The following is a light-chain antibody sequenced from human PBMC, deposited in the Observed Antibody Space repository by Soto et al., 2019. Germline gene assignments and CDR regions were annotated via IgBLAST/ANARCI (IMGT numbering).Light chain of an antibody. CDR1: QDIKTD. J-gene: IGKJ2*01. CDR3: LQDYDFPYT. Sequence: AIQMTQSPSSLSASVGDRVSISCRASQDIKTDLGWFQQKPGKAPNLLIYTASRLQTGVPSRFSGSGSGTDFTLTISGLQPEDFATYYCLQDYDFPYTFGQGTKLEIK. V-gene: IGKV1-6*01. CDR2: TAS.